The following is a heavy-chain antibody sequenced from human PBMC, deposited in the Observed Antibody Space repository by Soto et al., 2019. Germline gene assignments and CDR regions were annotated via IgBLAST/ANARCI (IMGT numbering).Heavy chain of an antibody. CDR2: ISSSGSTI. V-gene: IGHV3-11*01. Sequence: GSLRLSCAASGFTFSDYYMSWIRQAPGKGLEWVSYISSSGSTIYYADSVKGRFTISRDNAKNSLYLQMNSLRAEDTAVYYCARVGDTAAAPHYYFDYWGQGTLVTVSS. J-gene: IGHJ4*02. D-gene: IGHD6-13*01. CDR1: GFTFSDYY. CDR3: ARVGDTAAAPHYYFDY.